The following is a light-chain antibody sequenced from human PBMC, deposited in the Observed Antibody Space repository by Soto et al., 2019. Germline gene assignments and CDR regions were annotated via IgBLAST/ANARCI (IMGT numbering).Light chain of an antibody. CDR2: EVF. V-gene: IGLV2-8*01. Sequence: QSALTQPPSASGSPGQSVTISCTGTSSDVGSYDYVSWYQQRPGKAPKLVIYEVFKRPSGVPDRFSGAKSGNTASLTVSGLQAEDEADYYCTSCTSNYDLIFGGGTKVTVL. J-gene: IGLJ2*01. CDR3: TSCTSNYDLI. CDR1: SSDVGSYDY.